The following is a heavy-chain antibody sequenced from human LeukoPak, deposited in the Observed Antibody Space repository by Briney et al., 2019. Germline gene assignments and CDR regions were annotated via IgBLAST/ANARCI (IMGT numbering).Heavy chain of an antibody. CDR2: ISGSGGST. V-gene: IGHV3-23*01. Sequence: GGSLRLSCAASGFTVSSNYMSWVRQAPGKGLEWVSAISGSGGSTYYADSVKGRFTISRDNSKNTLYLQMNSLRAEDTAVYYCAKDSGNYDFWSGYYPFDYWGQGTLVTVSS. CDR1: GFTVSSNY. D-gene: IGHD3-3*01. CDR3: AKDSGNYDFWSGYYPFDY. J-gene: IGHJ4*02.